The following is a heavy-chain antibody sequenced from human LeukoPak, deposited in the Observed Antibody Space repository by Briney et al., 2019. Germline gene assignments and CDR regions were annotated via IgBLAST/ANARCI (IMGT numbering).Heavy chain of an antibody. CDR1: GGSISSGGYY. D-gene: IGHD3-10*01. J-gene: IGHJ5*02. CDR3: ARVPGVQGVWFDP. V-gene: IGHV4-31*03. Sequence: PSQTLSLTCTVSGGSISSGGYYWSWLRRHPGKGLEWFGYIYYSGSTYYNPSLKSRVTISVDTSKNQFSLKLSSVTAADTAVYYCARVPGVQGVWFDPWGQGTLVTVSS. CDR2: IYYSGST.